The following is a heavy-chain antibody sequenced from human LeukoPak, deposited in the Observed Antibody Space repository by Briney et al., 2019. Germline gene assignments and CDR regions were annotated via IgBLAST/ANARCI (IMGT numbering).Heavy chain of an antibody. D-gene: IGHD3-9*01. V-gene: IGHV4-34*01. Sequence: PSETLSLTCAVYGGSFSGDFWSWIRQSPGKGLEWIGEINHSGSTNYNPSLKSRVTISVDTSKNQFSLKLSSVTAADTAVYYCVGLRYLLPSRFGQTRFDPWGQGTLVTVSS. CDR3: VGLRYLLPSRFGQTRFDP. J-gene: IGHJ5*02. CDR2: INHSGST. CDR1: GGSFSGDF.